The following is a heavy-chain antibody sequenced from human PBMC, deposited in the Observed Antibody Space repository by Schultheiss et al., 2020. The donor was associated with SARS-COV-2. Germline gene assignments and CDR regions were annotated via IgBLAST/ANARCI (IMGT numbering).Heavy chain of an antibody. CDR3: IRGQISLMGGVY. V-gene: IGHV3-23*01. CDR1: GFTFSNYA. Sequence: GGSLRLSCAASGFTFSNYAMHWLRQAPGKGLEWVSAISGSGGSTYYADSVKGRFTISRDNSKNTLYLQMNSLRAEDTAVYYCIRGQISLMGGVYWGQGTLVTVSS. D-gene: IGHD1-26*01. J-gene: IGHJ4*02. CDR2: ISGSGGST.